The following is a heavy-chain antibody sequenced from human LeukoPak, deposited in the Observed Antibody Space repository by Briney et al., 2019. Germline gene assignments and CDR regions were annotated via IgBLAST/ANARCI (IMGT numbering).Heavy chain of an antibody. CDR1: GGSISGYY. CDR3: ARHASSGWYDFDY. CDR2: IYYSGST. V-gene: IGHV4-59*08. Sequence: SETLSLTCTVSGGSISGYYWSWIRQPPGKGLEWIGYIYYSGSTNYNPSLKSRVTISVDTSKNQFSLKLSSVTAADTAVYYCARHASSGWYDFDYWGQGTLVTVSS. J-gene: IGHJ4*02. D-gene: IGHD6-19*01.